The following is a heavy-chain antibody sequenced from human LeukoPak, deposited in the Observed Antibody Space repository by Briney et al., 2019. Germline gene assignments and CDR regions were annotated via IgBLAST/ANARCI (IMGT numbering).Heavy chain of an antibody. Sequence: PSETLSLTCTVSGGSISSYYWSWIRQPPGKGLEWIGYIYYSGSTNYNPSLKSRVTISVDTSKNQFSLKLSSVTAADTAGYYCARQEGLPRNYSSIWYVNYYYYYMDVWGKGTTVTVSS. CDR2: IYYSGST. CDR3: ARQEGLPRNYSSIWYVNYYYYYMDV. J-gene: IGHJ6*03. V-gene: IGHV4-59*08. CDR1: GGSISSYY. D-gene: IGHD6-13*01.